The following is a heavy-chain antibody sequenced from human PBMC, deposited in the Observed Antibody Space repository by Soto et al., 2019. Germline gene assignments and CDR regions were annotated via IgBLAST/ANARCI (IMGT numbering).Heavy chain of an antibody. CDR1: GFTFSGYA. D-gene: IGHD4-4*01. V-gene: IGHV3-33*01. J-gene: IGHJ4*02. Sequence: QSGGSLRLSCAVSGFTFSGYAMHWVRQAPGKGLEWVAVIWYDGNNKYYADSVKGRFTISRDNSKNTLFLQMNSLRAEDTAVYYCTRVREMTTIGFSYWGQGTLVTVSS. CDR2: IWYDGNNK. CDR3: TRVREMTTIGFSY.